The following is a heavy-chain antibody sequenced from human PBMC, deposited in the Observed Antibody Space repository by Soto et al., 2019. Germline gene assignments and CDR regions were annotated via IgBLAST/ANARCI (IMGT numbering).Heavy chain of an antibody. Sequence: KPSETLSLTCTVSGGSISSSSYYWGWIRQPPGKGLEWIGSIYYSGSTYYNPSLKSRVTISVDTSKNQFSLKLSSVTAADTAVYYCASTMVRGVIRAPNWFDPWGQGTLVTVSS. V-gene: IGHV4-39*01. CDR1: GGSISSSSYY. CDR3: ASTMVRGVIRAPNWFDP. CDR2: IYYSGST. D-gene: IGHD3-10*01. J-gene: IGHJ5*02.